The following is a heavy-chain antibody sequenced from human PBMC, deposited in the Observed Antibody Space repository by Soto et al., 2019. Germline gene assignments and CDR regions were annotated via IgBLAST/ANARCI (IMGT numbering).Heavy chain of an antibody. D-gene: IGHD3-10*01. J-gene: IGHJ5*02. V-gene: IGHV4-39*01. Sequence: KPSETLSLTCTVSGGSISSSSCYWGWIRQPPGKGLEWMGSIYYSGSTYYNPSLKSRVTISVDTSKNQFSLKLSSVTAADTAVYYCARHRGPMVRGVISNWFDPWGQGTLVTVSS. CDR2: IYYSGST. CDR1: GGSISSSSCY. CDR3: ARHRGPMVRGVISNWFDP.